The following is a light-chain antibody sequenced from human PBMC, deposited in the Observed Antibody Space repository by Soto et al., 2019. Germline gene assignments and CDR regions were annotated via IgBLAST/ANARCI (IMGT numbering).Light chain of an antibody. Sequence: SYELIQPSSVSVSPGQTATITCSGDVLAKKYARWFQQRPGQAPILVIYKDSERPSGIPERFSGSSSGTTVTLTISGAQVEDEADYYCYSAADNIGVFGTGTKVTVL. V-gene: IGLV3-27*01. CDR3: YSAADNIGV. CDR2: KDS. J-gene: IGLJ1*01. CDR1: VLAKKY.